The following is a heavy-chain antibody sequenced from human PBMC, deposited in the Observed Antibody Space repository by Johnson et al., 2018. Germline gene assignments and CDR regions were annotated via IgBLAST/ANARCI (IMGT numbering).Heavy chain of an antibody. CDR2: ISSSSSYI. D-gene: IGHD6-13*01. V-gene: IGHV3-21*01. CDR3: ARAKGIAAAGRELDS. Sequence: VQLVQSGGGLVKPGESLRLSCAASGFPFSEYSMNWVRQAPGKGLEWVSSISSSSSYIYYADSVKGRFTISRDNAKNSLYLQMNSLRAEDTAGYYCARAKGIAAAGRELDSWGQGTMVTVSS. CDR1: GFPFSEYS. J-gene: IGHJ3*02.